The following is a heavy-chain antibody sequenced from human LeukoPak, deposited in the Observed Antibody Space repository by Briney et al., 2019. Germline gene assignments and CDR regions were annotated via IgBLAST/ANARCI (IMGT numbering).Heavy chain of an antibody. D-gene: IGHD5-12*01. Sequence: GASVKVSCKASGYTFTSYDINWVRQATGQGLEWMGWMNPNSGNTGYAQKFQVRVTMTRNTSISTAYMELSSLRSEDTAVYYCARGGGYSGYDYGVGYDYWGQGTLVTVSS. CDR1: GYTFTSYD. CDR3: ARGGGYSGYDYGVGYDY. V-gene: IGHV1-8*01. J-gene: IGHJ4*02. CDR2: MNPNSGNT.